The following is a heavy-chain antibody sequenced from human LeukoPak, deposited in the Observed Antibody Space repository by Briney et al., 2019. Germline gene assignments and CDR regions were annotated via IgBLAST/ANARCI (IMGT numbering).Heavy chain of an antibody. CDR1: GYNFPNSW. J-gene: IGHJ4*02. V-gene: IGHV5-51*01. Sequence: GESLKISCKGSGYNFPNSWIGWVRQMPGKGLEWMGRIYPGDSETRYSPSFQGQVTMSVDKSISTAYLQWSSLKASDTATYYCAGRDNSGWYGPAAFDYWGQGTLVTVSS. D-gene: IGHD6-19*01. CDR3: AGRDNSGWYGPAAFDY. CDR2: IYPGDSET.